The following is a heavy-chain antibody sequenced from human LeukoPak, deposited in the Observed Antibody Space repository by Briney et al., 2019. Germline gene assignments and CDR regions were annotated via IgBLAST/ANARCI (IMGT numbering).Heavy chain of an antibody. D-gene: IGHD3-22*01. CDR2: INHSGST. V-gene: IGHV4-34*01. CDR3: ARGRDFYDSSGYYDFDY. Sequence: PSETLSLTCAVYGGSFSGYYWSWIRQPPGNGLEWIGEINHSGSTNYNPSLKSRVTISVDTSKNQFSLKLSSVTAADTAVYYCARGRDFYDSSGYYDFDYWGQGTLVTASS. CDR1: GGSFSGYY. J-gene: IGHJ4*02.